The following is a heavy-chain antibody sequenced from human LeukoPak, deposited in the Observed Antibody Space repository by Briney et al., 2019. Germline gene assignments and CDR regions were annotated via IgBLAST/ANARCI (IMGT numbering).Heavy chain of an antibody. CDR3: ARDARLLLWFGELSPFDY. V-gene: IGHV3-21*01. J-gene: IGHJ4*02. D-gene: IGHD3-10*01. Sequence: GGSLRLSCAASGFTFSSYSMNWVRQAPGKGLGWVSSIISSSSYIYYADSVKGRFTISRDNAKNSLYLQMNSLRAEDTAVYYCARDARLLLWFGELSPFDYWGQGTLVTVSS. CDR1: GFTFSSYS. CDR2: IISSSSYI.